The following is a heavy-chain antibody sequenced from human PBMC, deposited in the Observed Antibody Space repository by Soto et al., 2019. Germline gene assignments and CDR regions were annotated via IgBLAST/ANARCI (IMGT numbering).Heavy chain of an antibody. J-gene: IGHJ6*02. V-gene: IGHV4-31*02. CDR3: VRDRGTTLRMDV. Sequence: QVQLLESGGGLVQPGGSLRLSCAASGFTFSIYAMSWVRQAPGKGLEWIGNILYSEKNYYNPSLKSRVTISLDTSKNQFSLKVNSVTAADTAVYYCVRDRGTTLRMDVWGQGTTVTVSS. CDR1: GFTFSIYAM. D-gene: IGHD3-10*01. CDR2: ILYSEKN.